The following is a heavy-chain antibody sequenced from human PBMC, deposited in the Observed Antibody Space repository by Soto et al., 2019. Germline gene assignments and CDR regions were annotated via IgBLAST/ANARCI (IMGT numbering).Heavy chain of an antibody. Sequence: ASVKVSCKASGYTFTSYGISWVRQAPGQGLEWMGWISAYNGNTNYAQKLQGRVTMTTDTSTSTAYMELRSLRSDDTAVYYCAREGVTGDHPLYFDYWGQGTLVTVSS. J-gene: IGHJ4*02. D-gene: IGHD7-27*01. CDR3: AREGVTGDHPLYFDY. CDR1: GYTFTSYG. CDR2: ISAYNGNT. V-gene: IGHV1-18*01.